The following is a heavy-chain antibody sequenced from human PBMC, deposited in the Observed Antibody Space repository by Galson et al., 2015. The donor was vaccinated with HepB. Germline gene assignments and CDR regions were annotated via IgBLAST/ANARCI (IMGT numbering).Heavy chain of an antibody. Sequence: SLRLSCAASGFTFGDYAMRWFRQAPGKGLEWVGFIRSKAYGRTTEYAASVKGRFTIARDDSKSIAYLQMNSLKTEDTAVYYCTRDLRGGHYYYYGMDVWGQGTTVTVSS. V-gene: IGHV3-49*03. CDR2: IRSKAYGRTT. D-gene: IGHD3-16*01. CDR3: TRDLRGGHYYYYGMDV. J-gene: IGHJ6*02. CDR1: GFTFGDYA.